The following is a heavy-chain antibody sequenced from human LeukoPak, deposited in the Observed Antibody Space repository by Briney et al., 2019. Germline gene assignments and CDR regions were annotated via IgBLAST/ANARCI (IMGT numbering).Heavy chain of an antibody. CDR1: GFTLTRNH. J-gene: IGHJ4*02. Sequence: PRGSLRLSCAASGFTLTRNHMNWVRQVPGKGLEWVSIIYSSDATYYADSVKGRFTVSRDKAKNTLYLQMNSLRADDTAVYYCARETPGSRVFDSWGQGTLVTVSS. CDR3: ARETPGSRVFDS. V-gene: IGHV3-66*01. CDR2: IYSSDAT. D-gene: IGHD1-14*01.